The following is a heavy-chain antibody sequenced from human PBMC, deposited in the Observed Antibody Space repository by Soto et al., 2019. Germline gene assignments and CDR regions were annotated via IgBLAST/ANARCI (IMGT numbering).Heavy chain of an antibody. D-gene: IGHD3-9*01. CDR2: ISSSSSYI. J-gene: IGHJ4*02. CDR3: AREIINRNYDILTGYDY. Sequence: GGSLRLSCAASGFTFSSYSMNWVRQAPGKGLEWVSSISSSSSYIYYADSVKGRFTISRDNAKNSLYLQMNSLRAEDTAVYYCAREIINRNYDILTGYDYWGQGTLVTVSS. CDR1: GFTFSSYS. V-gene: IGHV3-21*01.